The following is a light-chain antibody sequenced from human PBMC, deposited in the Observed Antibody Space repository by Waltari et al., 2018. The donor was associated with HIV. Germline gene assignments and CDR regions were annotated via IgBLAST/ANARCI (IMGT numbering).Light chain of an antibody. V-gene: IGKV1-39*01. CDR3: QQTDSTPYT. J-gene: IGKJ2*01. Sequence: DIQMTQSTSSLSASVGDRVTITCRPSQSVSSYLNWYQQKPGKAPNLLIYAASSLQSGVPSRFSGSGSGTDFTLTISSLQPEDFATYYCQQTDSTPYTFGQGTKVEIK. CDR2: AAS. CDR1: QSVSSY.